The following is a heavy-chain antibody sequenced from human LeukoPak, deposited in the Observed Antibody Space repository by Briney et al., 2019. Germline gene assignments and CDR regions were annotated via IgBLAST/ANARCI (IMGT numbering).Heavy chain of an antibody. Sequence: PGGSLRLSCAASGFTFSSYWMSWVRQAPGKGLEWVANIKQDGSEKYYVDSVKGRFTISRDNAKNSLYLQMNSLRAEDTAVYYCARRFSGYYYYYYYMDVWGKGTTVTVSS. CDR1: GFTFSSYW. V-gene: IGHV3-7*01. D-gene: IGHD3-22*01. CDR2: IKQDGSEK. J-gene: IGHJ6*03. CDR3: ARRFSGYYYYYYYMDV.